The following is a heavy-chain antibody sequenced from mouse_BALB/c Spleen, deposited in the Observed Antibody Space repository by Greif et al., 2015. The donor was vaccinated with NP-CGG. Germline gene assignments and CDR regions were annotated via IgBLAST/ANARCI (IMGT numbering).Heavy chain of an antibody. CDR2: IWAGGST. D-gene: IGHD2-14*01. CDR1: GFSLTSYG. V-gene: IGHV2-9*02. Sequence: VQLMESGPGLVAPSQSLSITCTVSGFSLTSYGVHWVRQPPGKGLEWLGVIWAGGSTNYNSALMSRLSISKDNSKSQGFLKMNRLQTDDTAMYYCAREKVRYAMDDWGQGTSVTVSS. CDR3: AREKVRYAMDD. J-gene: IGHJ4*01.